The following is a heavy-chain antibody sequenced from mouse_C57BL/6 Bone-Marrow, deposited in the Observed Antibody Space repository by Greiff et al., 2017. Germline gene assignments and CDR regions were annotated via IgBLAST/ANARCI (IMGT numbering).Heavy chain of an antibody. J-gene: IGHJ1*03. Sequence: QVQLQQPGAELVKPGASVKLSCKASGYTFTSYWMHWVKQRPGQGLEWIGMIHPNRGSTNYNEKFKSKATLTVDKSSSTAYMQLSSLTSEDSAVYYCARFAYPWYFDVWGTGTTVTVSS. CDR2: IHPNRGST. CDR1: GYTFTSYW. V-gene: IGHV1-64*01. CDR3: ARFAYPWYFDV.